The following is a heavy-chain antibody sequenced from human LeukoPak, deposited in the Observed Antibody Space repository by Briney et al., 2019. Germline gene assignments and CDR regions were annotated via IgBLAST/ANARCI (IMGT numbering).Heavy chain of an antibody. Sequence: PSETLSLTCAVSGGSINNYFWSWIRQPPGKGLEWIGYIYYSGTTFYNPSLRSRVTMSADTSKNHFSPNLSSVTAADTAIYYCARHYYGGSGAFDIWGQGTMVTVSS. CDR1: GGSINNYF. CDR3: ARHYYGGSGAFDI. CDR2: IYYSGTT. V-gene: IGHV4-59*08. J-gene: IGHJ3*02. D-gene: IGHD4-23*01.